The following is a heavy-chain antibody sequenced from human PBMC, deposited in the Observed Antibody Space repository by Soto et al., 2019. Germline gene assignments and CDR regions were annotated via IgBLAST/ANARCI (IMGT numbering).Heavy chain of an antibody. J-gene: IGHJ2*01. CDR2: ISSNGGST. Sequence: EVQLVESGEGLVQPGGSLRLSCAASGFTFSSYAMHWVRQAPGKGLEYVSAISSNGGSTYYADSVKGRFTISRDNSKNTLYLQMGSLRAEDMAVYYCARESGQHIPGLRYFDLWGRGTLVTVSS. V-gene: IGHV3-64*02. D-gene: IGHD2-21*01. CDR3: ARESGQHIPGLRYFDL. CDR1: GFTFSSYA.